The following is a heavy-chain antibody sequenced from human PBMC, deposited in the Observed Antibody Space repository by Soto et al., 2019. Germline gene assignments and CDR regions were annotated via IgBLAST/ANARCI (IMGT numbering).Heavy chain of an antibody. CDR1: GYTFTGYY. V-gene: IGHV1-2*04. CDR3: ARDFRATYYYDSSGKTEQYGMDV. Sequence: ASVKVSCKASGYTFTGYYMHWVRQAPGQGLEWMGWINPNSGGTNYAQKFQGWVTMTRDTSISTAYMELSRLRSDDTAVYYCARDFRATYYYDSSGKTEQYGMDVWGQGTTVNVYS. D-gene: IGHD3-22*01. J-gene: IGHJ6*02. CDR2: INPNSGGT.